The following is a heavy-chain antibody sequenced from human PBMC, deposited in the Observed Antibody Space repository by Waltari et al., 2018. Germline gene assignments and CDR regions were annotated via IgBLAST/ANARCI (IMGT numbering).Heavy chain of an antibody. V-gene: IGHV3-7*01. CDR1: GFPFSSHW. CDR3: ARDPRWLVGEYYFDY. J-gene: IGHJ4*02. Sequence: EVQLVASGGGLVQPGGSLRLSCAASGFPFSSHWMSWVRQAPGKALEVVANIRKHGSEKYYVDSVKGRFTMARDNAKNSLYLQMNSLRAEDTAVYYCARDPRWLVGEYYFDYWGQGTLVTVSS. CDR2: IRKHGSEK. D-gene: IGHD6-19*01.